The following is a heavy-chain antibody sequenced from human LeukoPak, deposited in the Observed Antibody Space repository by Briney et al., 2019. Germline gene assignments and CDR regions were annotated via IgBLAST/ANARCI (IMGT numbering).Heavy chain of an antibody. V-gene: IGHV4-59*01. J-gene: IGHJ4*02. CDR2: IYYSGST. Sequence: SETLSLTCTVSGGSISTYFWSWIQQPPGKGLEWIGYIYYSGSTNYNPSLKSRVTISVDTSKNQFSLKLSSVTAADTAVYYCARGEMATIEGSFDYWGQGTLVTVSS. CDR1: GGSISTYF. D-gene: IGHD5-24*01. CDR3: ARGEMATIEGSFDY.